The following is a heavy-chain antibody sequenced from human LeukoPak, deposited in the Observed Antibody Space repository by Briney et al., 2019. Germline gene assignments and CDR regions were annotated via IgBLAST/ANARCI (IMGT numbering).Heavy chain of an antibody. Sequence: GGSLRLSCAASGFTFSSYGMHWVRQAPGKGLEWVAVISYDGSNKYYADSVKGRFTISRDNSKNTLYLQMNSLRAEDTAVYYCARDKYGSGSYSYYFDYWGQGTLVTVSS. V-gene: IGHV3-30*03. J-gene: IGHJ4*02. CDR1: GFTFSSYG. CDR3: ARDKYGSGSYSYYFDY. D-gene: IGHD3-10*01. CDR2: ISYDGSNK.